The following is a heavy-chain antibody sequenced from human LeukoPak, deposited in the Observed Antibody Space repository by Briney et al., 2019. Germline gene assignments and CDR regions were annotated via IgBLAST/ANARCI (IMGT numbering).Heavy chain of an antibody. CDR1: GFTFSSYE. V-gene: IGHV3-48*03. CDR3: AELGITMIGGV. CDR2: ISSSGSTI. J-gene: IGHJ6*04. D-gene: IGHD3-10*02. Sequence: GGSQGLSCAASGFTFSSYEMNWVRQAPGKGLEWVSYISSSGSTIYYADSVKGRFTISRDNAKNSLYLQMNSLRAEDTAVYYCAELGITMIGGVWGKGTTVTISS.